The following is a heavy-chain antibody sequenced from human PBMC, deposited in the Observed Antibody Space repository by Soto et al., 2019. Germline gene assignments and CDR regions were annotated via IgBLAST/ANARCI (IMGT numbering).Heavy chain of an antibody. CDR1: GTSISDSF. J-gene: IGHJ2*01. D-gene: IGHD3-10*01. Sequence: QVQLQESGPGLVKPSETLSLTCTVSGTSISDSFWSWIRQPPGKGLEWIGHISYSDTTNYNPSLTSRVSLSVDMSKNQLSLKLRSLTAEDTALYYCARHDGFNTMAPMDRWGRGTLVTVSS. CDR2: ISYSDTT. V-gene: IGHV4-59*08. CDR3: ARHDGFNTMAPMDR.